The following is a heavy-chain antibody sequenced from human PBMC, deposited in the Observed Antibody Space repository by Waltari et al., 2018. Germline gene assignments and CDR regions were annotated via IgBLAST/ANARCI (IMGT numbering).Heavy chain of an antibody. J-gene: IGHJ4*02. CDR1: GYTFTGYT. CDR2: INADNGNT. Sequence: QVQLVQSGAEVEKPGASVKVSCKASGYTFTGYTIHWVRQAPGQGLEWMGWINADNGNTKYSQKFQGRVTITRDTSANTADMELSSLRSEDTAVYYCARAYCINGVCYSGYYFDYWGQGTLVTVSS. D-gene: IGHD2-8*01. CDR3: ARAYCINGVCYSGYYFDY. V-gene: IGHV1-3*01.